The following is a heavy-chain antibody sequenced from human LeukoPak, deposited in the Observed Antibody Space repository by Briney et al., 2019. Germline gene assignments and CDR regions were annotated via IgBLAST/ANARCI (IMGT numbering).Heavy chain of an antibody. Sequence: SETLSLTCTVSGGSISSSSYYWGWIRQPPGKGLEWTGSIYYSGSTYYNPSLKSRVTISVDTSKNQFSLKLSSVTAADTAVYYCAKSGYCGGDCYYAFDIWGQGTMVTVSP. CDR2: IYYSGST. D-gene: IGHD2-21*02. J-gene: IGHJ3*02. CDR3: AKSGYCGGDCYYAFDI. CDR1: GGSISSSSYY. V-gene: IGHV4-39*01.